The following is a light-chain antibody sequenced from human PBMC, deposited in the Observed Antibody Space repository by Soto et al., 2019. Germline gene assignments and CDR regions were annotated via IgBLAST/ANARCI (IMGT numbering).Light chain of an antibody. CDR1: SSDIGAYDH. Sequence: QSVLTQPASVSGSPGQSITISCSGTSSDIGAYDHVAWFQQFPGKTPKLVIYSVSNRPSGVSYRFSGSKSGNTASLTISGLQADEEADYYCISYTVSRSYVFGPGTKVTVL. J-gene: IGLJ1*01. V-gene: IGLV2-14*01. CDR2: SVS. CDR3: ISYTVSRSYV.